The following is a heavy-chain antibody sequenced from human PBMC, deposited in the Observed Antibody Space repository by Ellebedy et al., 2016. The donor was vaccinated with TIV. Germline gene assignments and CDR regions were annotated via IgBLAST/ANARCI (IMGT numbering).Heavy chain of an antibody. D-gene: IGHD2-15*01. CDR3: ARDRGTGGTCFN. J-gene: IGHJ4*02. CDR1: GFTFSRYS. CDR2: LSSSSSYI. V-gene: IGHV3-21*01. Sequence: GGSLRLXXAASGFTFSRYSMNWVRQAPGKGLEWVSSLSSSSSYIYHADSVKGRFTISRDNAKNSLYLQMNSLRAEDTAVYYCARDRGTGGTCFNWGQGTLVTVSS.